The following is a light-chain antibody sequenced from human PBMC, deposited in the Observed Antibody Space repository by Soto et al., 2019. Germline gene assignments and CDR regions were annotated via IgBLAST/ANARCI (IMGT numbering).Light chain of an antibody. J-gene: IGKJ2*01. CDR3: HQYNSY. V-gene: IGKV1-5*01. CDR2: DAS. Sequence: DVHMTQSASSLSASVGDRVTITCRASESIATWLSWYQQKPSQATKLLIYDASRLESGVPSRFSGGGSGTEFTLTISGLQPEDFATYYCHQYNSYFGPGTKLEI. CDR1: ESIATW.